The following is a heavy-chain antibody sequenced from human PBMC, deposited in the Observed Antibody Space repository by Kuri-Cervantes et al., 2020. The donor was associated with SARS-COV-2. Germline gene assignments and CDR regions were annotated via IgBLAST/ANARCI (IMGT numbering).Heavy chain of an antibody. CDR2: IYTSGST. CDR3: ARGASIAARYYFDY. Sequence: GSLRLSCTVSGGSISSYYWSWIRQPAGKGLEWIGRIYTSGSTNYNPSLKSRVTMSVDTSKNQFSLKLSAVTAADTAGYYCARGASIAARYYFDYWGQGTLVTVSS. V-gene: IGHV4-4*07. J-gene: IGHJ4*02. CDR1: GGSISSYY. D-gene: IGHD6-6*01.